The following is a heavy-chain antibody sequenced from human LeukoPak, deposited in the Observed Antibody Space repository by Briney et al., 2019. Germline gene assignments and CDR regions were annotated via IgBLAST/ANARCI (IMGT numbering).Heavy chain of an antibody. V-gene: IGHV3-23*01. CDR1: GFSFSNYA. Sequence: GGSLRLSCATSGFSFSNYAMSWVRQAPGKGLEWVSGISASGASTYSEDSVKGRFIISRDYSKNMVFLQMNSLRAEDTAVYYCARQHTAWYVDYWGQGILVTVSS. CDR2: ISASGAST. D-gene: IGHD1-1*01. CDR3: ARQHTAWYVDY. J-gene: IGHJ4*02.